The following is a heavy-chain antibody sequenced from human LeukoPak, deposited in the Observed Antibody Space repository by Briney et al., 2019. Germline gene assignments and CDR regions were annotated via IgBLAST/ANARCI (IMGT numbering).Heavy chain of an antibody. Sequence: PGGSRRLSCAASGFTFSSYEMNWVRQAPGRGPQWVSYISSSGDTIYYADSVKGRFTTSRDNAKNSLYLQMNSLRAEDTAIYYRARDVGKSGYGDYWGQGTLVTVSS. V-gene: IGHV3-48*03. D-gene: IGHD5-12*01. CDR1: GFTFSSYE. J-gene: IGHJ4*02. CDR2: ISSSGDTI. CDR3: ARDVGKSGYGDY.